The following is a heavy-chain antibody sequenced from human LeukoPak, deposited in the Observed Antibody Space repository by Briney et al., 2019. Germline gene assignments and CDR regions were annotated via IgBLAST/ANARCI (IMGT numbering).Heavy chain of an antibody. V-gene: IGHV3-7*01. J-gene: IGHJ4*02. Sequence: PGGSLRLSXAASGFTFRSYWMSWVRQAPGKGLEWVANINQGGSVQYYMDSVKGRFTISRDDAKNSLYVQMNSLRDEDTAVYYCARVEYSGWNLEYWGQGTLVTVSS. CDR3: ARVEYSGWNLEY. D-gene: IGHD5-12*01. CDR2: INQGGSVQ. CDR1: GFTFRSYW.